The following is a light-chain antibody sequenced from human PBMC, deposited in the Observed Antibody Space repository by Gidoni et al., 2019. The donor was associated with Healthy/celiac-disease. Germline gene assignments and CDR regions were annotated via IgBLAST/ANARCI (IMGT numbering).Light chain of an antibody. CDR2: DAS. Sequence: EIVFTQSPATLSLSPGERATLSCRASQSVSSYLAWYQQKPGQAPRLRIYDASNRATGSPARFSGSGSGTDFTLTISSLEPEDFAVYYCQQRSNWPPLTFGGGTKVEIK. V-gene: IGKV3-11*01. J-gene: IGKJ4*01. CDR3: QQRSNWPPLT. CDR1: QSVSSY.